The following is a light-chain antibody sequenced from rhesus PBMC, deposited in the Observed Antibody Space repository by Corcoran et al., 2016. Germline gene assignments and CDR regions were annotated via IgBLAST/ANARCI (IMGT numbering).Light chain of an antibody. V-gene: IGKV1-43*02. J-gene: IGKJ2*01. CDR2: AAS. Sequence: DIQMTQSPSSLSASVGDRVTITCRASQGISTYLNWYQPTPGKASKRLIYAASSVEGGVPSRFSGSGSGTDFTLTISSLQPEDFATYYCLQYNSDPFSFGQGTKVEIK. CDR1: QGISTY. CDR3: LQYNSDPFS.